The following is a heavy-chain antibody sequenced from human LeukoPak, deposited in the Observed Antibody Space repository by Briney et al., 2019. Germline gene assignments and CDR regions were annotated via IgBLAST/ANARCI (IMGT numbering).Heavy chain of an antibody. CDR2: IYSGGST. Sequence: PGGSLRLSCAASGFTFSSYGMHWVRQAPGKGLERVSVIYSGGSTYYADSVKGRFTISRDNSKNTLYLQMNSLRAEDTAVYYCARDHYDSLDYWGQGTLVTVSS. CDR1: GFTFSSYG. J-gene: IGHJ4*02. V-gene: IGHV3-66*01. D-gene: IGHD3-22*01. CDR3: ARDHYDSLDY.